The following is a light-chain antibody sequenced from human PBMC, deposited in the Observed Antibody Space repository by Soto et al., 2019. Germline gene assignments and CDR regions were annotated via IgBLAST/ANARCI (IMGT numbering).Light chain of an antibody. CDR2: DAS. J-gene: IGKJ4*01. V-gene: IGKV3-11*01. CDR1: QSVTTF. CDR3: QQRTNWPLT. Sequence: IVLTQSPVTLSLSPGERATLSCRASQSVTTFLAWYQQKPGQAPRLLIYDASKRAAGIPARFSGSGSGTDFTLNISSLEPEDFAVYYCQQRTNWPLTFGGGTKVEIK.